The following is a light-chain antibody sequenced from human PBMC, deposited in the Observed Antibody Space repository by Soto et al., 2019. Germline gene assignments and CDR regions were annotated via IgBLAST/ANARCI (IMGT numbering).Light chain of an antibody. CDR2: GAS. V-gene: IGKV3-15*01. CDR3: QQYKNWPL. J-gene: IGKJ5*01. CDR1: QSVRSH. Sequence: IVMTHSPATLSVSPWEGVTLSCRASQSVRSHLAWYQQKPVQPPRLLIYGASTRATGIPARFSGSGFGTEFTLTISSLQSEDFAVYYCQQYKNWPLFGQGTRLEIK.